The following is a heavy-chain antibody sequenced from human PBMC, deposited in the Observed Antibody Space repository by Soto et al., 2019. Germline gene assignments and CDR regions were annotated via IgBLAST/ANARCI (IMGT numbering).Heavy chain of an antibody. D-gene: IGHD3-10*01. CDR1: GGSISSGGYY. Sequence: SETLSLTCTVSGGSISSGGYYWSWIRQHPGKGLEWVGYIYYGGTTSYNPSLKSRVTMSVDTPKNQFSLKLSSVTAADTAVYYCARRGYGPGFPYYYGMDVWGQGTTVTVSS. J-gene: IGHJ6*02. CDR3: ARRGYGPGFPYYYGMDV. CDR2: IYYGGTT. V-gene: IGHV4-61*08.